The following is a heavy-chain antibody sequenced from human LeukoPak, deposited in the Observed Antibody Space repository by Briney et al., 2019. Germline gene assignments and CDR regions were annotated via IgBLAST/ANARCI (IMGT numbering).Heavy chain of an antibody. J-gene: IGHJ4*02. Sequence: ASVKVSCKASGYTFTGYYMHWVRQAPGQGLEWMGWINPNRGATKYAQKFQGRVTMTRDTSINTAYMELSSLRSDDTAVYYCATYSAAGRTYYFDYWGQGALVTVSS. CDR3: ATYSAAGRTYYFDY. V-gene: IGHV1-2*02. D-gene: IGHD6-13*01. CDR1: GYTFTGYY. CDR2: INPNRGAT.